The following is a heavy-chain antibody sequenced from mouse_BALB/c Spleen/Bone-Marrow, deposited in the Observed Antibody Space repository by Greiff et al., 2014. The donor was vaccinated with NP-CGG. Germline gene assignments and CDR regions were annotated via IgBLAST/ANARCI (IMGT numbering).Heavy chain of an antibody. CDR1: GFNTKDTY. V-gene: IGHV14-3*02. D-gene: IGHD2-14*01. J-gene: IGHJ2*01. CDR3: ARYRLGTYFDY. CDR2: IDPANGNT. Sequence: VQLQQPGAELVKPGASVKLSCTASGFNTKDTYMHWVKQRPEQGLEWIGRIDPANGNTKYDPKLQGKATITADTSSNTAYLQLSSLTSEDTAVYYCARYRLGTYFDYWGQGTTLTVSS.